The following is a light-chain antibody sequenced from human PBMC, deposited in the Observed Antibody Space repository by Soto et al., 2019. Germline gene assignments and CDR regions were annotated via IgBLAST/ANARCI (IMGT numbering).Light chain of an antibody. Sequence: EILFPQSPATRSSSPGERATLSCRSSQTVSSKLAWYQHKPGQAPRLLIYDTSNRATGIPARFSGRGSGTDFALTMSSLEPEDFAVYYCHQRKSRPRTFSQGTKVDSK. V-gene: IGKV3-11*01. CDR1: QTVSSK. J-gene: IGKJ1*01. CDR3: HQRKSRPRT. CDR2: DTS.